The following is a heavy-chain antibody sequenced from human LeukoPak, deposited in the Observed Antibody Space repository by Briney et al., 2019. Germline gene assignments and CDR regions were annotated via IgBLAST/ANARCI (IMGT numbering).Heavy chain of an antibody. CDR1: GGSISSSNW. V-gene: IGHV4-4*02. Sequence: PSGTLSLTCAVSGGSISSSNWWSWVRQPPGKGLEWIGEIYHSGSTNYNPSLKSRVTVSVDKSKNQFSLKLSSVTAADTAVYYCARGRYSYGPHYFDYWGQGTLVTVSS. CDR3: ARGRYSYGPHYFDY. D-gene: IGHD5-18*01. CDR2: IYHSGST. J-gene: IGHJ4*02.